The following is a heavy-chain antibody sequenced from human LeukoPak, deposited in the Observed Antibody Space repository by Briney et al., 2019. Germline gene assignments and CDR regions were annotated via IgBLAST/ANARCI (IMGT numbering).Heavy chain of an antibody. CDR2: IYTSGST. Sequence: SETLSLTCTVSGGSISSYYWSWIRQPAGKGLEWIGRIYTSGSTNYNPSLKSRVTMSVDTSKNQFSLELSPVTAADTAVYYCARSLGYCTNGVCKYYFDYWGQGTLVTVSS. V-gene: IGHV4-4*07. CDR3: ARSLGYCTNGVCKYYFDY. CDR1: GGSISSYY. J-gene: IGHJ4*02. D-gene: IGHD2-8*01.